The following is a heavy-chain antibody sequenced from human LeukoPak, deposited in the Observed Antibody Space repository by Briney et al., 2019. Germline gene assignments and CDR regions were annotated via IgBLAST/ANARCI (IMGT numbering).Heavy chain of an antibody. D-gene: IGHD3-22*01. J-gene: IGHJ4*02. CDR2: ISAYNGNT. V-gene: IGHV1-18*01. CDR3: ARENYYDSSGYGAVRTLYYFDY. Sequence: AALVKVSCKASGYTFTSYGISWVRQAPGQGLEWMGWISAYNGNTNYAQKLQGRVTMTTDTSTSTAYMELRSLRSDDTAVYYCARENYYDSSGYGAVRTLYYFDYWGQGTLVTVSS. CDR1: GYTFTSYG.